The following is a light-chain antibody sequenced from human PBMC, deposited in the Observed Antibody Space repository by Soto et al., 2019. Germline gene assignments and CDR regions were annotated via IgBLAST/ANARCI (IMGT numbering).Light chain of an antibody. Sequence: EIVLTQYPGTLSLSLGDRSTLSCRASQSVSSNLAWHQQRPGQAPRLLIYGASTRATGVPARFSGGGSGTEFTLTITSLQSEDFAVYWCQLYTNWPLTFAPGTRLEIK. V-gene: IGKV3D-15*01. CDR2: GAS. CDR1: QSVSSN. CDR3: QLYTNWPLT. J-gene: IGKJ5*01.